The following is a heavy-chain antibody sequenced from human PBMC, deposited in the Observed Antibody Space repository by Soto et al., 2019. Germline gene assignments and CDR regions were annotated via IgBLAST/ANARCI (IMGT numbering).Heavy chain of an antibody. V-gene: IGHV1-18*01. J-gene: IGHJ4*02. CDR1: AYTFTSYG. Sequence: GASVKVSCKASAYTFTSYGISWVRQAPGQGLEWMGWISAYNGNTHYAQNLQGRVTMTTDTLTSTAYIELRSLRSGDTAVYYCARAARIATAGTVDFWGQGTLVTGSS. CDR3: ARAARIATAGTVDF. D-gene: IGHD6-13*01. CDR2: ISAYNGNT.